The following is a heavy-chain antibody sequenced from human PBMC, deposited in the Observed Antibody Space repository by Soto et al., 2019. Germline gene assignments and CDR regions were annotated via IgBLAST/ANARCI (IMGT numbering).Heavy chain of an antibody. Sequence: QVQLVESGGTVVQPGRSLRLSCAASGFTFSSYALHWVRQAPGKGLEWVTLISYDASNKYYGNSVKGRFTISRDNSKNTLYLQMDSLRAEDTDVYYCARSSGWGIDYWGQGTLVTVSS. CDR1: GFTFSSYA. CDR3: ARSSGWGIDY. CDR2: ISYDASNK. J-gene: IGHJ4*02. D-gene: IGHD6-19*01. V-gene: IGHV3-30*03.